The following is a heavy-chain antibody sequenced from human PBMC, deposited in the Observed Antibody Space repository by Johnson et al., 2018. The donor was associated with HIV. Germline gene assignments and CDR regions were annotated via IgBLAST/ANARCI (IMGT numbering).Heavy chain of an antibody. CDR2: IYSGGST. Sequence: VLLVESGGGLVQPWGSLRLSCAASGFTVSSNYMSWVRQAPGKGLEWVSVIYSGGSTYYADSVKGRFTISRDNSKNTLYLQMNTLRAEDTAVYYCARVGYGVLLWFGVDDAFDIWGQGTMVTVSS. CDR3: ARVGYGVLLWFGVDDAFDI. D-gene: IGHD3-10*01. CDR1: GFTVSSNY. J-gene: IGHJ3*02. V-gene: IGHV3-66*01.